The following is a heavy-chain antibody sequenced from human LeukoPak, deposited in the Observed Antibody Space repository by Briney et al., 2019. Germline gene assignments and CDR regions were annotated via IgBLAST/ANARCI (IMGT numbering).Heavy chain of an antibody. CDR1: GFTFSSYA. Sequence: GGSLRLSCAASGFTFSSYAMSWVRQAPGKGLEWVSAISGSGGSTYYADSVKGRFTISRDNSKNTLYLQMNSLRAEDTAVYYCGKGVIAAAVTGYYFDYGAKETLVTVS. J-gene: IGHJ4*02. D-gene: IGHD6-13*01. V-gene: IGHV3-23*01. CDR2: ISGSGGST. CDR3: GKGVIAAAVTGYYFDY.